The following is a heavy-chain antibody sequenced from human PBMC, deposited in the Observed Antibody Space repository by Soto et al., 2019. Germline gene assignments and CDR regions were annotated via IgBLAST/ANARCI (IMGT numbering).Heavy chain of an antibody. D-gene: IGHD2-15*01. CDR3: VVVVTRSTVDDAFDI. CDR1: GGTFSSYA. CDR2: IIPIFGTA. J-gene: IGHJ3*02. V-gene: IGHV1-69*12. Sequence: QVQLVQSGAEVKKPGSSVKVSCKASGGTFSSYAISWVRQAPGQGLEWMGGIIPIFGTANYAQKFQGRVTIXXDXSXXTAYMELSSLRSEDTAVYYCVVVVTRSTVDDAFDIWGQGTMVTVSS.